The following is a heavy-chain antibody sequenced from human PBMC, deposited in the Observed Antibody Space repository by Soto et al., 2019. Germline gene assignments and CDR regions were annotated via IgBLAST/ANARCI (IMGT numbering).Heavy chain of an antibody. J-gene: IGHJ5*02. CDR2: SRDKPSGYTT. V-gene: IGHV3-72*01. D-gene: IGHD2-2*02. Sequence: GGSLRLSCAASGFTLSDHYIDWVRQAPGRGLEWVGRSRDKPSGYTTQYAASVRGRFTTSREDSKNSVYLQMNSLKSEDTAVYYCARGRVVPAAIGWFDPWGQGTLVTVSS. CDR1: GFTLSDHY. CDR3: ARGRVVPAAIGWFDP.